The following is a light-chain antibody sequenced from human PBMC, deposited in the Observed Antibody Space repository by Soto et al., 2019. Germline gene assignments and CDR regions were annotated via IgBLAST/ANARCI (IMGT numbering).Light chain of an antibody. CDR3: NSFTLTSTRYV. J-gene: IGLJ1*01. V-gene: IGLV1-47*01. CDR2: RNN. CDR1: TSNIGSNY. Sequence: QSVLTQPPSASGTPGQGVTISCSGSTSNIGSNYVYWYQQLPGTAPKLLIYRNNQRPSGVPDRFSGSKSGTSASLAISGLRSDDEADYYCNSFTLTSTRYVFGNGTKVTVL.